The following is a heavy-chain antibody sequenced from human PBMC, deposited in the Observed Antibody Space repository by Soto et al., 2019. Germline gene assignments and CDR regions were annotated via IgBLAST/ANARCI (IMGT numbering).Heavy chain of an antibody. CDR1: GFIFSSYE. CDR3: TRERGYYGSGTQYYFDY. D-gene: IGHD3-10*01. Sequence: LRLSCAAPGFIFSSYEMNWVRQAPGKGLEWVSYISSSGSNIYYADSVKGRFTISRDNAKNSPYLQMNSLRAEDTAVYYCTRERGYYGSGTQYYFDYWGQGTLVTVSS. CDR2: ISSSGSNI. V-gene: IGHV3-48*03. J-gene: IGHJ4*02.